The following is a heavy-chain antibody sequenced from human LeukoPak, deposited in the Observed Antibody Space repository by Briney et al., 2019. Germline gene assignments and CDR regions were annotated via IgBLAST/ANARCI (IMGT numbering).Heavy chain of an antibody. V-gene: IGHV1-2*02. CDR1: GYTFTGYY. CDR3: AGEPTPPSEY. CDR2: INPNSGGT. Sequence: GASVKVSCKASGYTFTGYYIHWVRQAPGQGLEWMGWINPNSGGTSYAQKFQGRVTMTRETSISTAYMELSRLKSDDTAVYYCAGEPTPPSEYWGQGTLVTVSS. D-gene: IGHD4-11*01. J-gene: IGHJ4*02.